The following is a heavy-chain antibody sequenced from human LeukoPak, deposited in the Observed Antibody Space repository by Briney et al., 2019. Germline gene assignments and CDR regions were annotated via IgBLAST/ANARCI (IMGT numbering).Heavy chain of an antibody. CDR3: ARESSGPHVNWFDP. Sequence: GGSLRLSCAASGFTFKKYAMSWVRQAPGKGLEWVSTINDGGGYTYYADSVKGRFTISRDNAKNSLYLQMNSLRAEDTAVYYCARESSGPHVNWFDPWGQGTLVTVSS. CDR2: INDGGGYT. CDR1: GFTFKKYA. J-gene: IGHJ5*02. V-gene: IGHV3-23*01.